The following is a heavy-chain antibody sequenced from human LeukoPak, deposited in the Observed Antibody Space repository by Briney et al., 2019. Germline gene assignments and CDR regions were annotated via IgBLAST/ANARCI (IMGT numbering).Heavy chain of an antibody. D-gene: IGHD1-26*01. CDR2: LYHNGST. V-gene: IGHV4-59*07. CDR3: SRDFHSRYGGRYLDY. CDR1: CLHIRCYY. J-gene: IGHJ4*02. Sequence: SDTLPLTCTVSCLHIRCYYWIWIRQPPGKGLEWIGELYHNGSTSHHPPLKSRLTISVDTSKKQFSLNLSSVTAADTAVYYCSRDFHSRYGGRYLDYWGQGTLVTVSS.